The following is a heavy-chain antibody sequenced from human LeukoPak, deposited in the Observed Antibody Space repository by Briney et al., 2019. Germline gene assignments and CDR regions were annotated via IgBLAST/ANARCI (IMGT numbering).Heavy chain of an antibody. CDR3: ARELQLERLAFGKEGSAFDY. D-gene: IGHD1-1*01. J-gene: IGHJ4*02. V-gene: IGHV3-21*01. Sequence: GGSLRLSCAASGFTFNSYTMNWVRQAPGKGLEWVSSICNSSSYIYYADSVRGRFTISIDNAKNTLYLQMNRLRAEDTAVYYCARELQLERLAFGKEGSAFDYWGQGTLVTVSS. CDR2: ICNSSSYI. CDR1: GFTFNSYT.